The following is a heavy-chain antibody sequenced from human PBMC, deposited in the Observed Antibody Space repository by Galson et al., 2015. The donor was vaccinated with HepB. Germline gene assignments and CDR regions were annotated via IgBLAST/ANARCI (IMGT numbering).Heavy chain of an antibody. Sequence: ASGGTFSSYTISWVRQAPGQGLEWMGRIIPILGIANYAQKFQGRVTITADKSTSTAYMELSSLRSEDTAVYYCARDIGSSNWFDPWGQGTLVTVSS. CDR2: IIPILGIA. V-gene: IGHV1-69*04. J-gene: IGHJ5*02. D-gene: IGHD1-26*01. CDR3: ARDIGSSNWFDP. CDR1: GGTFSSYT.